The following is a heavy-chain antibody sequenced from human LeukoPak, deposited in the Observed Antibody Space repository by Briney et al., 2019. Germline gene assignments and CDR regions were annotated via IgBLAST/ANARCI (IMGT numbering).Heavy chain of an antibody. CDR1: GFTFSDYY. Sequence: PGGSLRLSCAASGFTFSDYYMSWIRQAPGKGLEWVSYISSSGSTIHYADSVKGRFTISRDNAKNSLYLQMNSRRAEDTAVYYCARDYFTFGGVIVASWGQGTLVTVSS. J-gene: IGHJ5*02. CDR2: ISSSGSTI. D-gene: IGHD3-16*02. V-gene: IGHV3-11*04. CDR3: ARDYFTFGGVIVAS.